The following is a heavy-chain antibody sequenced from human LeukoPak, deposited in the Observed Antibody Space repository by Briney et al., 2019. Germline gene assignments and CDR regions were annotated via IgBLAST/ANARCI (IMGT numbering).Heavy chain of an antibody. V-gene: IGHV4-38-2*01. CDR3: ARMGSDY. Sequence: SETLSLTCVVSGDAISSGNYWGWIRQPPEKGLGWIGNIHHSGYTNYNPSLKSRVTISVDTSKNQFSLKMKSVTAADTAVYYCARMGSDYWGQGTLVTVSS. J-gene: IGHJ4*02. D-gene: IGHD3-16*01. CDR1: GDAISSGNY. CDR2: IHHSGYT.